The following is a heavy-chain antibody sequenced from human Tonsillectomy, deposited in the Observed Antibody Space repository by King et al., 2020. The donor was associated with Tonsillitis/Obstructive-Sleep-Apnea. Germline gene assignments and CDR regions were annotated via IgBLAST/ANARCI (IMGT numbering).Heavy chain of an antibody. J-gene: IGHJ4*02. Sequence: QLQESGPGLVKPSETLSLTCTVSGGSVSSDNSYWTWIRQPPGKGLQWIGYIYYSGGTNYNPSLKSRVTISVDTSKNQFSLKLSSVTAADTAVYYCAGEVDSDSSGFYYIDYWGQGTLVTVSS. V-gene: IGHV4-61*01. CDR2: IYYSGGT. CDR3: AGEVDSDSSGFYYIDY. D-gene: IGHD3-22*01. CDR1: GGSVSSDNSY.